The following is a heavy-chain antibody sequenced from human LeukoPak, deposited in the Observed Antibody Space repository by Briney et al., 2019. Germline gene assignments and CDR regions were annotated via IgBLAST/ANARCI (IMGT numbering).Heavy chain of an antibody. CDR3: AKDQYDFWSGFTSTFDY. D-gene: IGHD3-3*01. CDR1: GFTFSSYG. Sequence: GGSLRLSCAASGFTFSSYGMHWVRQAPGKGLEWVAFIRYDGSNKYYADSVKGRFTISRDNSKNTLYLQMNSLRAEDTAVYYCAKDQYDFWSGFTSTFDYWGQGTLVTVSS. V-gene: IGHV3-30*02. CDR2: IRYDGSNK. J-gene: IGHJ4*02.